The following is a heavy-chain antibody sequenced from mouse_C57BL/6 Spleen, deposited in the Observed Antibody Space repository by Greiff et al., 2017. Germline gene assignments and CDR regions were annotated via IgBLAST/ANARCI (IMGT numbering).Heavy chain of an antibody. V-gene: IGHV1-74*01. CDR2: LHPSDSDT. Sequence: QVQLQQPGAELVKPGASVKVSCKASGYTFTSYWMHWVKQRPGQGLEWIGRLHPSDSDTNYNQKFKGKATLTVDKSSSTAYMQLSSLTSEDSAVYYCAIPSEADDGPLYYWGQGTTLTVSS. CDR1: GYTFTSYW. CDR3: AIPSEADDGPLYY. J-gene: IGHJ2*01. D-gene: IGHD2-3*01.